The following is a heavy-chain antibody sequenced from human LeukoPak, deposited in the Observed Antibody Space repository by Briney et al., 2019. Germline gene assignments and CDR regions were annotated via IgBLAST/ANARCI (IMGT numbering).Heavy chain of an antibody. CDR3: ARLAPPYYYESGFTV. Sequence: GSLRLSCTASGFTFSSYSLNWIRQPPGKGLEWIGYINYSGSTNYNPSLKGRVTISVDTSKSQFFLKLSSVTAADTAVYYCARLAPPYYYESGFTVWGQGTMVTASS. CDR2: INYSGST. CDR1: GFTFSSYS. D-gene: IGHD3-22*01. J-gene: IGHJ3*01. V-gene: IGHV4-59*01.